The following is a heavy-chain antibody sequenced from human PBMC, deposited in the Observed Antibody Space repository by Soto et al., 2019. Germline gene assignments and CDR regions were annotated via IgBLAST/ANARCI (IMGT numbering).Heavy chain of an antibody. Sequence: EVHLVESGGGLVQPGRSLRLSCVGSGFTFDEFAIHWVRQAPGKGLEWVSGISCDSGSINYADSVRGRFTISRDNAKKSLYIHMTSLGSEDTAFYYCAKIVTRHSLVPVFDQWGQGALVTVSS. CDR3: AKIVTRHSLVPVFDQ. D-gene: IGHD2-21*01. V-gene: IGHV3-9*01. J-gene: IGHJ4*02. CDR1: GFTFDEFA. CDR2: ISCDSGSI.